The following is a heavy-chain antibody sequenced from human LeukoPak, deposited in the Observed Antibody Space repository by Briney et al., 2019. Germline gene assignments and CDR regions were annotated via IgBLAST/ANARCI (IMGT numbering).Heavy chain of an antibody. J-gene: IGHJ5*02. CDR1: GFTFSEYS. D-gene: IGHD5-24*01. Sequence: GSLRLSCVASGFTFSEYSMTWVRQAPGXGLEWVSGIYIGGATTYADSGKGRFTISRDDSKNTRCVERKSMRVEETAVYFCAKDYISIDGYWDFDHWGQGILVTVSS. V-gene: IGHV3-23*01. CDR3: AKDYISIDGYWDFDH. CDR2: IYIGGAT.